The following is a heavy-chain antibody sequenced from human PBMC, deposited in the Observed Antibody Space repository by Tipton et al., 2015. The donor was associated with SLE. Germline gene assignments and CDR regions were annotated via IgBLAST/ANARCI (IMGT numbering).Heavy chain of an antibody. Sequence: VQLVQSGAEVKKPGESLKISCKGSGYSFTSYWIGWVRQMPGKGLEWMGRIDPSDSYTNYSPSFQGHVTISADKSISTAYLQWSSLKASDTAMYYCARHPSSGWPYYYYYYGMDVWGQGTTVTVSS. V-gene: IGHV5-10-1*01. J-gene: IGHJ6*02. CDR1: GYSFTSYW. D-gene: IGHD6-19*01. CDR3: ARHPSSGWPYYYYYYGMDV. CDR2: IDPSDSYT.